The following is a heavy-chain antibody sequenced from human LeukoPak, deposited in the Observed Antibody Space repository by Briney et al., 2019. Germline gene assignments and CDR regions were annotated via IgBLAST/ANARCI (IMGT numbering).Heavy chain of an antibody. CDR2: ISAYNGNT. CDR3: ARGAEGVAANPLFALVDY. Sequence: ASVKVSCKASGYTFTSYGISWVRQAPGQGLEWMGWISAYNGNTNYAQKLQGRVTTTTDTSTSTAYMELRSLRSDDTAVYYCARGAEGVAANPLFALVDYWGQGTLVTVSS. J-gene: IGHJ4*02. V-gene: IGHV1-18*01. D-gene: IGHD2-15*01. CDR1: GYTFTSYG.